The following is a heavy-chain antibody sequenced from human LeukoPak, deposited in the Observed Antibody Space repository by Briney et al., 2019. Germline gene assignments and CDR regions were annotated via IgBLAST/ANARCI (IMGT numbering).Heavy chain of an antibody. V-gene: IGHV4-61*02. D-gene: IGHD5-24*01. CDR3: ARDRLQLQS. CDR2: IYTSGST. Sequence: SQTLSLTCTVSGGSISSGSYYWSWIRQPAGKGLEWIGRIYTSGSTNYNPSLKSRVTISVDTSKNQFSLKLSSVTAADTAVYYCARDRLQLQSWGQGTLVTVSS. CDR1: GGSISSGSYY. J-gene: IGHJ5*02.